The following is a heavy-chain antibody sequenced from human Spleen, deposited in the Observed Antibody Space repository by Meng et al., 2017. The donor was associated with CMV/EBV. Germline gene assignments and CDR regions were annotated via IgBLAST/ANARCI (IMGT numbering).Heavy chain of an antibody. CDR1: GYPITGGYY. CDR3: ARNSVPLHAFDI. V-gene: IGHV4-38-2*02. D-gene: IGHD3-10*01. J-gene: IGHJ3*02. CDR2: IDYGGST. Sequence: SETLSLTCSVSGYPITGGYYWGWIRQPPGRGLEWIGNIDYGGSTYYNPSLKSRVTISVDTSKNQFSLKLSSVTAADTAVYYCARNSVPLHAFDIWGQGTMVTVSS.